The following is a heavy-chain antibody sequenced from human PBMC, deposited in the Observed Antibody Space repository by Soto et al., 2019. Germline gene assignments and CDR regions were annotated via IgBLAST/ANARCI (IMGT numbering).Heavy chain of an antibody. CDR3: ASHVSRHGASVFDY. CDR2: IYYRGTT. J-gene: IGHJ4*02. CDR1: GGSISRSLSY. V-gene: IGHV4-39*01. Sequence: QLQLQESVPGLVKPSETLSLTCSVSGGSISRSLSYWGWIRQPPGTGPEWIGRIYYRGTTYYKPALASRATISLDTSKNQCFLTLTSVTAADTAVYYCASHVSRHGASVFDYWGQGNVVTVPS. D-gene: IGHD4-17*01.